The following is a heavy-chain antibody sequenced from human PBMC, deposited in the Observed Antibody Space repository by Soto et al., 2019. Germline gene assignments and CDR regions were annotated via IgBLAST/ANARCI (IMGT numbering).Heavy chain of an antibody. D-gene: IGHD6-19*01. Sequence: EVQLEESGGGWVQPGGSLRLSCTGSGLIFSSYWMSWVRQAPGKGLEWVANIKQDGSETYYVDSVKGRFTISRDNAKNLLFLQKNSLRAEDTAVYYCAREPRLHRIGVVAGSPDYWGQGTLVSVSS. CDR1: GLIFSSYW. CDR3: AREPRLHRIGVVAGSPDY. V-gene: IGHV3-7*01. CDR2: IKQDGSET. J-gene: IGHJ4*02.